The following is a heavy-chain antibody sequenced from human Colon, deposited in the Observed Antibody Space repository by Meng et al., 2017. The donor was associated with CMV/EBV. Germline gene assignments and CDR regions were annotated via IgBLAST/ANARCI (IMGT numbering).Heavy chain of an antibody. CDR2: TYYRSKWFN. D-gene: IGHD3-16*01. J-gene: IGHJ4*02. Sequence: SGDSVSSNSAAWNWIRQSPSRGLEWLGKTYYRSKWFNDYAVSVKSRITINPDTSKNQFSLQLNSVTPEDTAMYYCARWGSGWKIFDCWGQGTLVTVSS. CDR3: ARWGSGWKIFDC. V-gene: IGHV6-1*01. CDR1: GDSVSSNSAA.